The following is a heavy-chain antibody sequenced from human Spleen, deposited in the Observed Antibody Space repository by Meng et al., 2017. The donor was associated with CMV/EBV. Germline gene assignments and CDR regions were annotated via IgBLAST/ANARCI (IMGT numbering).Heavy chain of an antibody. D-gene: IGHD6-19*01. Sequence: ASVKVSCKTSGYSFISNGISWVRQAPGQGLEWIGWISIYHDNTNYAQKFQGRVTLTRDMSTSTVYMELSSLRSEDTAVYYCARDQIAVSGLSYYFDFWGQGTLVTVSS. J-gene: IGHJ4*02. CDR1: GYSFISNG. CDR2: ISIYHDNT. V-gene: IGHV1-18*01. CDR3: ARDQIAVSGLSYYFDF.